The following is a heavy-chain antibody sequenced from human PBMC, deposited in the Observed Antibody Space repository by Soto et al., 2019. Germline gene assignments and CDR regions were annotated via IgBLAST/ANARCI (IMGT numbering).Heavy chain of an antibody. J-gene: IGHJ4*02. D-gene: IGHD3-22*01. CDR2: IWYDGSNK. CDR1: GFTFSSYG. Sequence: GGSLTLSCAASGFTFSSYGLHWVRQAPGKGLEWVAVIWYDGSNKYYADSVKGRFTISRDNSKNTLYLQMNSLRAEDTAVYYCAGDSAYYYDSEYYFAYWGQGT. CDR3: AGDSAYYYDSEYYFAY. V-gene: IGHV3-33*01.